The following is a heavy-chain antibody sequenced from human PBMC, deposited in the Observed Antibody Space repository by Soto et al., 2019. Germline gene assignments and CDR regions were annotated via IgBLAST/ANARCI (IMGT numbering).Heavy chain of an antibody. CDR3: AKVVTISGSFYYGMDV. J-gene: IGHJ6*02. CDR1: GFTFSSFA. V-gene: IGHV3-23*05. Sequence: GGSLRFSCAASGFTFSSFAMSWVRQAPGKGLEWVSGVGNSDTKTYYTDSVRGRFTISRDNSENGLYLQVNSLRVEDTATYYCAKVVTISGSFYYGMDVWGQGTTVTASS. CDR2: VGNSDTKT. D-gene: IGHD3-3*01.